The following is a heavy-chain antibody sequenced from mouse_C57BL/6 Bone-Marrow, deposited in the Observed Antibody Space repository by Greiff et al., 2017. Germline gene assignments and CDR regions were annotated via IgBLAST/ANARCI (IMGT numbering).Heavy chain of an antibody. Sequence: VQLQQSGAELARPGASVKMSCKASGYTFTSYTMHWVKQRPGQGLEWIGYINPSSGYTKYNQKLKDKATLTAAKSSSTAYMQLSSLTSEDSAVYYCARLVLRSFAYWGQGTLVTVSA. CDR2: INPSSGYT. CDR1: GYTFTSYT. D-gene: IGHD1-1*01. J-gene: IGHJ3*01. V-gene: IGHV1-4*01. CDR3: ARLVLRSFAY.